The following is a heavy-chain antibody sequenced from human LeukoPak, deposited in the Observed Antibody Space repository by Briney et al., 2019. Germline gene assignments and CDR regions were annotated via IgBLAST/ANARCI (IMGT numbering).Heavy chain of an antibody. Sequence: SETLSLTCTVSGGSISSNTYCWGWIRRPPGKGLEWIASIYSSGSTFYNPSLKSGVTISIDMSKNQFSLKLSSVTAADTAVYYCARRSGPRTTTKPGTTYYYYYYMDVWGKGTTVTVSS. D-gene: IGHD1-14*01. CDR1: GGSISSNTYC. CDR3: ARRSGPRTTTKPGTTYYYYYYMDV. CDR2: IYSSGST. J-gene: IGHJ6*03. V-gene: IGHV4-39*07.